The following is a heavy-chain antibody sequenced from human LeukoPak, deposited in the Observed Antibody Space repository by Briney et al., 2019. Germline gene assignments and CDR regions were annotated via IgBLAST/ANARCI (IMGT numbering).Heavy chain of an antibody. Sequence: GGSLRLSCAASGFTFSSYGMHWVRQAPGKGLEWVAFIRYDGSNKYYADSVKGRFTISRDNSKNTLYLQMNSLRGEDTAVYYGAKTLPIAAAGTDYWGQGTLVTVSS. CDR2: IRYDGSNK. V-gene: IGHV3-30*02. CDR1: GFTFSSYG. J-gene: IGHJ4*02. D-gene: IGHD6-13*01. CDR3: AKTLPIAAAGTDY.